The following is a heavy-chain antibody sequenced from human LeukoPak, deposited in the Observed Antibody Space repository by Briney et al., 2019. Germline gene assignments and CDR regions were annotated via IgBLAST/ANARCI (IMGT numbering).Heavy chain of an antibody. CDR1: GFTVSSNY. Sequence: PGGSLRLSCAASGFTVSSNYMSWVRQAPGKGLEWVSVIYSGGSTYYADSVKGRFTISRDNSKNTLYLQMNSLRAEDTAVYYCARDSSLALVATIHDYWGQGTLVTVSS. V-gene: IGHV3-53*01. CDR2: IYSGGST. J-gene: IGHJ4*02. CDR3: ARDSSLALVATIHDY. D-gene: IGHD5-12*01.